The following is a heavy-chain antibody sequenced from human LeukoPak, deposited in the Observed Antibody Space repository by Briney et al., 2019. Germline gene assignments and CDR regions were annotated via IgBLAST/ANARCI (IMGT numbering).Heavy chain of an antibody. CDR3: ASIDYDFWSGDTYYFDY. Sequence: PGGSLRLSCAASGFTFSSYSMNWVRQAPGKGLEWVSSISSSSSYIYYADSVKGRFTISRDNAKNSLHLQMNSLRAEDTAVYYCASIDYDFWSGDTYYFDYWGQGTLVTVSS. D-gene: IGHD3-3*01. CDR2: ISSSSSYI. J-gene: IGHJ4*02. CDR1: GFTFSSYS. V-gene: IGHV3-21*01.